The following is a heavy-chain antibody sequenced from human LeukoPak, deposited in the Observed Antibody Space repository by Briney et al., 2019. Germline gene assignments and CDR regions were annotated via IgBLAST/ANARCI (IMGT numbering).Heavy chain of an antibody. CDR2: IYLRGNT. V-gene: IGHV4-4*02. J-gene: IGHJ4*02. Sequence: PSGTLSLTCAISGGSISSSNWWTWVRQPPGKGLEWVGEIYLRGNTNYNPSLESRVTISVDESKTQLSLRLESVTAADTAVYYCARGTITTVTDSWGPGTLVTVSS. D-gene: IGHD4-17*01. CDR1: GGSISSSNW. CDR3: ARGTITTVTDS.